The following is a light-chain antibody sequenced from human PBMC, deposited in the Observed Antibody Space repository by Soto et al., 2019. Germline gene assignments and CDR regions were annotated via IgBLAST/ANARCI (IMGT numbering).Light chain of an antibody. CDR1: SRDIGAYNL. CDR2: EVR. CDR3: SAYTSRSTLV. J-gene: IGLJ2*01. V-gene: IGLV2-14*01. Sequence: QSVLTQPASVSGSPGQSITISCSGTSRDIGAYNLVSWYQQPPGKAPKLLMYEVRNRPSGISYRFSGSKSGTTASLTISSLLPEDEADYYCSAYTSRSTLVFGGGTKLTVL.